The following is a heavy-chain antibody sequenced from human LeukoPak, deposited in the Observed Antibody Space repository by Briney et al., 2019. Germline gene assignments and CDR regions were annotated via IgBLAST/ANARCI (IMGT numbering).Heavy chain of an antibody. D-gene: IGHD3-10*01. CDR2: ISGSGGST. Sequence: GGSLRLSCAASRFTFSSYAMSWVRQAPGKGLEWVSAISGSGGSTYYADSVKGRFTISRDNSKNTLYLQMNSLRVEDTAVYYCAKDFASANARYGSGSYYDYWGQGTLVTVSS. CDR1: RFTFSSYA. V-gene: IGHV3-23*01. CDR3: AKDFASANARYGSGSYYDY. J-gene: IGHJ4*02.